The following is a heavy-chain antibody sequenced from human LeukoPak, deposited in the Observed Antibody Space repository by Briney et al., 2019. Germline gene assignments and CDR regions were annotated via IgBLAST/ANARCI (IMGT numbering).Heavy chain of an antibody. D-gene: IGHD1-26*01. Sequence: GGSLRLSCAASGFTFSSYAMDWVRQAPGKGLEWVAVISYDGSNKYYADSVKGRFTISRDNSKNTLYLQMNSLRAEDTAVYYCARGRGSYSPADFDYWGQGTLVTVSS. CDR3: ARGRGSYSPADFDY. J-gene: IGHJ4*02. CDR1: GFTFSSYA. V-gene: IGHV3-30-3*01. CDR2: ISYDGSNK.